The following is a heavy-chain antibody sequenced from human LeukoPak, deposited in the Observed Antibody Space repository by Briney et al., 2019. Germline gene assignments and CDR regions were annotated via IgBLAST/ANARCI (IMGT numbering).Heavy chain of an antibody. V-gene: IGHV3-7*01. CDR2: IKQGGSEI. D-gene: IGHD4-11*01. CDR1: GFTFSRFW. Sequence: PGGSLRLSCSASGFTFSRFWMSRVRQAPGKGLEYVALIKQGGSEIFHMDSVKGRFTISGDDATNSLYLQMNSLRVEDTALYYCARDRESESDSEGDYWGQGTLVTVSS. J-gene: IGHJ4*02. CDR3: ARDRESESDSEGDY.